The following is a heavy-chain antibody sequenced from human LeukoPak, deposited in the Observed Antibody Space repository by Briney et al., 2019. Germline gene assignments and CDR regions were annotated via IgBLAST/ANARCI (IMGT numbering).Heavy chain of an antibody. V-gene: IGHV3-23*01. D-gene: IGHD1-1*01. J-gene: IGHJ4*02. CDR2: ISGSGGST. Sequence: HSGGSLRLSCAASGFTFSSYAMSWVRQAPGKGLEWVSAISGSGGSTYYADSVKGRFTISRDNSKNTLYLQMNSLRAEDTAVYYCAKDPDWNLYDCYFDSWGRGTLVTVSS. CDR3: AKDPDWNLYDCYFDS. CDR1: GFTFSSYA.